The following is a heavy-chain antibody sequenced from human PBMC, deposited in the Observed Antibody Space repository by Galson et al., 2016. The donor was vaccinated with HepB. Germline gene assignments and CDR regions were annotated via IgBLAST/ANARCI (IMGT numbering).Heavy chain of an antibody. CDR2: DGSST. CDR3: AKDLAYTSSYPGDV. Sequence: SLRLSCAASGFTLNGHWMHWVRQVPGKGLVWVSGDGSSTNYADSVKGRFTVSRDNAKNTLDLQMSSLRAEDTAVYYCAKDLAYTSSYPGDVWGQGTTVTVSS. CDR1: GFTLNGHW. J-gene: IGHJ6*02. D-gene: IGHD6-13*01. V-gene: IGHV3-74*01.